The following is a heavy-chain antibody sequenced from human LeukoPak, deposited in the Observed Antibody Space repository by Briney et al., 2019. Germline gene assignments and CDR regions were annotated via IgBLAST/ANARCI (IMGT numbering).Heavy chain of an antibody. CDR3: ASALGGQGGH. CDR2: IKNDGSST. CDR1: GFTFSRYW. D-gene: IGHD1-26*01. V-gene: IGHV3-74*03. Sequence: SGGSLRLSCAASGFTFSRYWMHWVRQAPGKGLVWVSLIKNDGSSTTYADSVKGRFTISRDNAKYTLFLQMNSLRADDTAIYYCASALGGQGGHWGQGTLVTVSS. J-gene: IGHJ4*02.